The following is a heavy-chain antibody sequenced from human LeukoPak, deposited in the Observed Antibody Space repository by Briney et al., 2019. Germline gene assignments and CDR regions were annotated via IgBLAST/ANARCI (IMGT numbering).Heavy chain of an antibody. CDR2: ISGSGGST. Sequence: PGGSLRLSCAASGFTFSSYAMSWVRQAPGKGLEWVSAISGSGGSTYYADSVKGRFTISRDNSKNTLYLQMNSLRAEDTAVYYCANSEGSGWADEDYYYYGMDVWGQGTTVTVSS. V-gene: IGHV3-23*01. CDR3: ANSEGSGWADEDYYYYGMDV. D-gene: IGHD6-19*01. J-gene: IGHJ6*02. CDR1: GFTFSSYA.